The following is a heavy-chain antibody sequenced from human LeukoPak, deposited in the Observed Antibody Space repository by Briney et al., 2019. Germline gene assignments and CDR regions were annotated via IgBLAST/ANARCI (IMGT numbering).Heavy chain of an antibody. CDR3: ARDPGDAFDI. Sequence: PGGSLRLSCAASGFTFSRYSMNWVRQAPGKGLEWVSSISSSSSYIYYADSVKGRFTISRENAKNSLYLQMNSLRAEDTAVYYCARDPGDAFDIWGQGTMVTVSS. CDR2: ISSSSSYI. V-gene: IGHV3-21*01. CDR1: GFTFSRYS. J-gene: IGHJ3*02.